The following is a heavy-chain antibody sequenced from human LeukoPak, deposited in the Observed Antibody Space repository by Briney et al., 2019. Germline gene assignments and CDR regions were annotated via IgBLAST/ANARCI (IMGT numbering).Heavy chain of an antibody. CDR1: GYTFTSYG. Sequence: ASVKVSCKASGYTFTSYGISWVRQAPGHGLEWMGWISAYNSNTNYAQKLQGRVTMTSDTSTSTAYMELRSLRSDDTAVYYCARDSSSWYYWFDPWGQGTLVTVSS. CDR2: ISAYNSNT. V-gene: IGHV1-18*01. J-gene: IGHJ5*02. D-gene: IGHD6-13*01. CDR3: ARDSSSWYYWFDP.